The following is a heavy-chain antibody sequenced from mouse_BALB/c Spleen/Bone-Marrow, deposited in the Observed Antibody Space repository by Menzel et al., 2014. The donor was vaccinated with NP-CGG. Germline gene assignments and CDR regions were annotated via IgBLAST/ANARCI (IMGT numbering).Heavy chain of an antibody. CDR2: INNNGGST. D-gene: IGHD1-1*01. J-gene: IGHJ1*01. Sequence: EVMLVESGGGLVQPGGSLKLSCVASGFTFSSYGMSWVRQTPDKRLELVATINNNGGSTYYPDSVKGQFTISRDNAKNTLYPQMSSLKSGDTAMYYCARVYGWYFDVWGAGTTVTVSS. V-gene: IGHV5-6-3*01. CDR3: ARVYGWYFDV. CDR1: GFTFSSYG.